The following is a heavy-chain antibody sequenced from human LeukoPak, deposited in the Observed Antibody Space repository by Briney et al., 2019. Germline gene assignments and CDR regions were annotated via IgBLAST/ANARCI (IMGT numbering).Heavy chain of an antibody. CDR3: AKSRERLLWFGELLSNFDY. CDR2: ISGSGGST. Sequence: GGSLRLSCAASGFTFSSYAMSWVRQAPGKGLEWVSAISGSGGSTYYADSVKGRFTISRDNSKNTLYLQMNSLRAEDTAVYYCAKSRERLLWFGELLSNFDYWGQGTLVTVSS. D-gene: IGHD3-10*01. J-gene: IGHJ4*02. V-gene: IGHV3-23*01. CDR1: GFTFSSYA.